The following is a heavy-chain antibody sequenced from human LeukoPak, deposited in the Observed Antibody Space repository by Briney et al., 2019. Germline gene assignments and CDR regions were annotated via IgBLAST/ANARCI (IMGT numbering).Heavy chain of an antibody. CDR2: MNPNSGNT. Sequence: ASVKVSCKASGYTFPNYDINWVRQATGQGLEWMGWMNPNSGNTGYAQRFQGRVTMTRNTSISTAYMELSSLRSEDTAVYYCARVGGGYYYGSGSYLSLNYYYYMDVWGKGTTVTVSS. CDR3: ARVGGGYYYGSGSYLSLNYYYYMDV. V-gene: IGHV1-8*02. CDR1: GYTFPNYD. D-gene: IGHD3-10*01. J-gene: IGHJ6*03.